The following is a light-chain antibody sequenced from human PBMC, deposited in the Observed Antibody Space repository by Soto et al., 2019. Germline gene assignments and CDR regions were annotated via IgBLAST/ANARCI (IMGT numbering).Light chain of an antibody. CDR1: QGVSTW. J-gene: IGKJ1*01. V-gene: IGKV1-5*03. CDR2: EAS. CDR3: QQYNSYPWT. Sequence: IQLTQSPSTLSGSVGERVTITCRASQGVSTWLAWYQQRPSQAPKLLVYEASKLQSGVPSRFSASGSVRDFTLTISSLQPEDSATYYCQQYNSYPWTFGQGTKVDIK.